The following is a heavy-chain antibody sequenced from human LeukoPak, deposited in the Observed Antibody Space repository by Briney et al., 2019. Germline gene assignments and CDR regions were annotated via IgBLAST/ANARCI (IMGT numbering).Heavy chain of an antibody. V-gene: IGHV3-21*01. CDR1: GFTFSSYS. Sequence: PGGSLRLSCAASGFTFSSYSMNWVRQAPGKGLEWVSSISSSSSYIYYADSVKGRFTISRDNAKNSLYLQMNSLRAEDTAVYYCARLKDGSDAFDIWGQGTMVTVSS. CDR2: ISSSSSYI. J-gene: IGHJ3*02. D-gene: IGHD5-24*01. CDR3: ARLKDGSDAFDI.